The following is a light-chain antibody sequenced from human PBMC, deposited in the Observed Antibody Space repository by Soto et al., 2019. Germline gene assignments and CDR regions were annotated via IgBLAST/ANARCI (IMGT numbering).Light chain of an antibody. J-gene: IGLJ1*01. Sequence: QTVLTQPASVSGSPGQSSTISCTGTSSHVGGYNSVSWYQLHPCKAPQLILYDVGDRPSGVSYRFSGSKSGNTASLTISGLQAADEADYYSSSYTSSSTNVFGTGTKVTVL. CDR2: DVG. CDR3: SSYTSSSTNV. V-gene: IGLV2-14*03. CDR1: SSHVGGYNS.